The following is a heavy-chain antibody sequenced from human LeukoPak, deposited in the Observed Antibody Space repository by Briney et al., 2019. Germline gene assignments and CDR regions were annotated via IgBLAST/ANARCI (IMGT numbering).Heavy chain of an antibody. CDR2: IYYSGTT. D-gene: IGHD4-23*01. CDR1: GGSISSSSYY. Sequence: SETLSLTCSVSGGSISSSSYYWGWIRQPPGKGLEWIGSIYYSGTTYYNPSLKSRVTISIDTSKNQFSLKLSSVTAADTAVYYCARGDSTVTPKYFQYWGQGTLVTVSS. J-gene: IGHJ1*01. CDR3: ARGDSTVTPKYFQY. V-gene: IGHV4-39*07.